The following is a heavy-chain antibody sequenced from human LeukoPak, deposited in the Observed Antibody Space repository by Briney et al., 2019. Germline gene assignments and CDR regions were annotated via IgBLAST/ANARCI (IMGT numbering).Heavy chain of an antibody. D-gene: IGHD6-19*01. CDR2: IYHTGST. V-gene: IGHV4-30-2*01. Sequence: SETLSLTCTVSGGSISSGNYSWSWIRQPPGKGLEWIGYIYHTGSTDYNPSLKTRITISMDKSQNQFSLKLSSVTAADTAVYYCAKDRTRIAVVGTDYWGQGTLVTVSS. J-gene: IGHJ4*02. CDR3: AKDRTRIAVVGTDY. CDR1: GGSISSGNYS.